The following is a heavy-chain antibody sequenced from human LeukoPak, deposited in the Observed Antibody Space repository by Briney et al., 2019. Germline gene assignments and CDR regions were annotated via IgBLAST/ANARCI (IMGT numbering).Heavy chain of an antibody. CDR3: AKGAEAVAGPFDY. J-gene: IGHJ4*02. D-gene: IGHD6-19*01. CDR2: ISGSGGST. Sequence: GGSLRLSCASSGFTFSSYDMRCVRQAPGKGLEWVSTISGSGGSTYYADSVKGRFTISRDNSKNTLYLQMNSLRVEDTAVYYWAKGAEAVAGPFDYWGQGTLVTVSS. CDR1: GFTFSSYD. V-gene: IGHV3-23*01.